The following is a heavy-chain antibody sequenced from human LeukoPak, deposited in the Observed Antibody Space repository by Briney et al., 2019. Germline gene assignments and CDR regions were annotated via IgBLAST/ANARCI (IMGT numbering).Heavy chain of an antibody. CDR2: IYSGGST. CDR1: GFTVSSNY. J-gene: IGHJ4*02. Sequence: GGPLRLSCAASGFTVSSNYMSWVRQAPGKGLEWVSVIYSGGSTYYADSVKGRFTISRDNSKNTLNLQMNSLRAEDTAVYYCARGIYDSSGYLQYYFDYWGQGTLVTVSS. CDR3: ARGIYDSSGYLQYYFDY. D-gene: IGHD3-22*01. V-gene: IGHV3-53*01.